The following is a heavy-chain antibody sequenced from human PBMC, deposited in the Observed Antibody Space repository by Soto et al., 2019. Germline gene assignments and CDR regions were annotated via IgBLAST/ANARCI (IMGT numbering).Heavy chain of an antibody. CDR2: IYHSGST. V-gene: IGHV4-4*02. J-gene: IGHJ3*02. CDR1: GGSISSSNW. D-gene: IGHD4-4*01. Sequence: QVQLQESGPGLVKPSGTLSLTCAVSGGSISSSNWWSWVRQPPGKGLEWIGEIYHSGSTNYNPSLKSRVTISVDKSKNQFSLKLSSVTAADTAVYYCATSSVTTVSWTQYAFDIWGQGTMVTVSS. CDR3: ATSSVTTVSWTQYAFDI.